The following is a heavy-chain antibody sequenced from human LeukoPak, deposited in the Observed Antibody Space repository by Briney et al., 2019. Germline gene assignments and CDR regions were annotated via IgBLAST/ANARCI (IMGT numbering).Heavy chain of an antibody. Sequence: PSETLSLTCTVSGVSISSSSHFWGWIRQPPGKGLEWIVSIYYSGTSYYKPSLKGRVTISVDTSKSQFSLKLSSVPAADTAVYYCARQPRQAEVVTARGAFDIWGQGTVVTVSS. CDR2: IYYSGTS. J-gene: IGHJ3*02. V-gene: IGHV4-39*01. D-gene: IGHD2-21*02. CDR3: ARQPRQAEVVTARGAFDI. CDR1: GVSISSSSHF.